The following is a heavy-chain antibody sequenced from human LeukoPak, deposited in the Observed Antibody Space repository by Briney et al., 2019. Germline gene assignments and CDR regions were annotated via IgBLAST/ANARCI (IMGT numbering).Heavy chain of an antibody. J-gene: IGHJ2*01. CDR3: APLGVGYFDL. CDR2: INHTGGT. CDR1: GEPSSDFY. D-gene: IGHD6-25*01. V-gene: IGHV4-34*01. Sequence: SETLSLTCAVYGEPSSDFYWTWIRQSPGKGLEWIGEINHTGGTKYNPSLESRAFISVDKSKNHFSLNLTSVTAADTAVYYCAPLGVGYFDLWGRGTLVTVSS.